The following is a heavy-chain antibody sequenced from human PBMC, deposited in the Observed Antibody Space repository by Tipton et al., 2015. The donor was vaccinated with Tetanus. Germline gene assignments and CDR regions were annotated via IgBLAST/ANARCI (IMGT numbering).Heavy chain of an antibody. V-gene: IGHV3-48*03. D-gene: IGHD5-24*01. J-gene: IGHJ4*02. Sequence: QLVQSGGGLVQPGGSLRLSCAASGFSFSAYEMSWVRQAPGMGLEWVAYISNVGASIYYAESVKGRFTISRDNARKSVHLQRSSRGAGDPAVYCCAGHGFSGGCFDWGGQGTLVTVSS. CDR2: ISNVGASI. CDR3: AGHGFSGGCFDW. CDR1: GFSFSAYE.